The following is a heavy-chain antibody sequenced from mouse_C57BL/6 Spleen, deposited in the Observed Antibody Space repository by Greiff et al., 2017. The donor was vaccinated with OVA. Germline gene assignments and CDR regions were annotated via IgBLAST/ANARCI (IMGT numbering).Heavy chain of an antibody. Sequence: QVQLKESGSELRSPGSSVKLSCKDFDSEVFPIAYMSWVRQKPGHGFEWIGGILPSIGRTIYGEKFEDKATLDADTLSNTAYLELNSLTSEDSAIYYCARGYGSSSDWFAYWGQGTLVTVSA. CDR1: DSEVFPIAY. CDR2: ILPSIGRT. CDR3: ARGYGSSSDWFAY. D-gene: IGHD1-1*01. J-gene: IGHJ3*01. V-gene: IGHV15-2*01.